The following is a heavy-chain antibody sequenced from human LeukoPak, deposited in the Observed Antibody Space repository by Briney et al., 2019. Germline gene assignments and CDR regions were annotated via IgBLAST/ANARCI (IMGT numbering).Heavy chain of an antibody. CDR1: GGSFSGYY. Sequence: PSETLSLTCAVYGGSFSGYYWSWIRQPPGKGLEWIGEINHSGSTNYNPSLKSRVTISVDTSKNQFSPKLSSVTAADTAVYYCARETDILTIFGVVTNISLDYWGQGTLVTVSS. V-gene: IGHV4-34*01. CDR3: ARETDILTIFGVVTNISLDY. J-gene: IGHJ4*02. D-gene: IGHD3-3*01. CDR2: INHSGST.